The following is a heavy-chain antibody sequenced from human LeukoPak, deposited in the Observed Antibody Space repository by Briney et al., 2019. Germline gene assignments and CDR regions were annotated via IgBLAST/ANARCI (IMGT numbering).Heavy chain of an antibody. J-gene: IGHJ4*02. CDR1: GYSFTTYD. D-gene: IGHD6-19*01. Sequence: WASVKVSCKASGYSFTTYDINWVRQAPGQGLEWMGWISFYSGKEKYAEKFQGRVTMTTDTSTNTAYMELRTLKSDDTAVYYCARHQAHVVAGMGYWGQGTLVIVSS. V-gene: IGHV1-18*01. CDR3: ARHQAHVVAGMGY. CDR2: ISFYSGKE.